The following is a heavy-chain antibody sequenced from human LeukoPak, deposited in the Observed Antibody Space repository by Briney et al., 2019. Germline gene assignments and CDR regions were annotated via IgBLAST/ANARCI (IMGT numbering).Heavy chain of an antibody. CDR1: GFIFGDYA. J-gene: IGHJ4*02. D-gene: IGHD3-16*02. CDR3: SRSLGELSD. V-gene: IGHV3-49*04. Sequence: PGGSLRLSCTASGFIFGDYAMSWVRQGPGKGLEWVGFIRSNTYGGTTEYAASVKGRFTISRDDSKGIAYLQMNSLKSEDTAVYYCSRSLGELSDWGQGTLVTVSS. CDR2: IRSNTYGGTT.